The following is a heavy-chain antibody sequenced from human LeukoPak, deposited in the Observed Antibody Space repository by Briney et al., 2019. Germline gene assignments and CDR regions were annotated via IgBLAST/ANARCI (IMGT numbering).Heavy chain of an antibody. D-gene: IGHD6-19*01. CDR2: IYHSGST. Sequence: SETLSLTCAVSGGSISSSNWWSWVRQPPGKGLEWIGEIYHSGSTNYNPSLKSRVTISVDKSKNQFSLKLSSVTAADTAVYYCAIGTSIAVAGTFDYWGQGTLVTVSS. J-gene: IGHJ4*02. CDR1: GGSISSSNW. V-gene: IGHV4-4*02. CDR3: AIGTSIAVAGTFDY.